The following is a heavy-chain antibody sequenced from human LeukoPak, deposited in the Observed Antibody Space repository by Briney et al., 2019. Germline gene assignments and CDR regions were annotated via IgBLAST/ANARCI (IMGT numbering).Heavy chain of an antibody. CDR2: ISYDGSNE. Sequence: PGGSLRLSCAASGFTFSSYVMHWVRQAPGKGLEWVAIISYDGSNEYYADSVKGRFTISRDNSKNTLYLQMNSLRAADTAVYYCARCSGSYYWWGSWFDPWGQGTLVTVSS. CDR1: GFTFSSYV. D-gene: IGHD1-26*01. J-gene: IGHJ5*02. V-gene: IGHV3-30*04. CDR3: ARCSGSYYWWGSWFDP.